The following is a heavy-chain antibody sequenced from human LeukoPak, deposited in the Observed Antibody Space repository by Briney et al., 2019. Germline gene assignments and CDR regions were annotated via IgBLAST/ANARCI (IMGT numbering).Heavy chain of an antibody. CDR1: GYTFTSYD. J-gene: IGHJ6*03. V-gene: IGHV1-18*01. CDR2: ISAYNGNT. D-gene: IGHD3-3*01. Sequence: ASVKVSCKASGYTFTSYDINWVRQATGQGLEWMGWISAYNGNTNYAQKLQGRVTMTTDTSTSTAYMELRSLRSDDTAVYYCARNYDFWSGYYTSGYYYYMDVWGKGTTVTVSS. CDR3: ARNYDFWSGYYTSGYYYYMDV.